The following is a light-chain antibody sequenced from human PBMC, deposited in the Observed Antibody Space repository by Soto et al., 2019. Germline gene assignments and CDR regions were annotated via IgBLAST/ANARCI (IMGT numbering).Light chain of an antibody. CDR2: TAS. J-gene: IGKJ1*01. CDR3: QQSYSSAT. V-gene: IGKV1-39*01. CDR1: QSISDY. Sequence: DTQMTHSPSSLSASVVDRVTITCRASQSISDYLNWYQQKPGKAPKLLIHTASSLQTGVPSRFSGSGSGNDFTLSISSLDPEDSATYYCQQSYSSATFGQGTKVDIK.